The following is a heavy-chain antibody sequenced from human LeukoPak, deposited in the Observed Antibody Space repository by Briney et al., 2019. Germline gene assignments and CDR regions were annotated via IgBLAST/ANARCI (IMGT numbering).Heavy chain of an antibody. CDR1: GGSISSYY. Sequence: PSETLSLTCTVSGGSISSYYWSWIRQPPGKGLEWIGYIYYSGITYYSPSLKSRVTMSVDTSKNQFSLISASVTAADTAVYYCARDSRTSSGYFDYWGQGTPVSVSS. CDR2: IYYSGIT. CDR3: ARDSRTSSGYFDY. V-gene: IGHV4-59*12. J-gene: IGHJ4*02. D-gene: IGHD3-22*01.